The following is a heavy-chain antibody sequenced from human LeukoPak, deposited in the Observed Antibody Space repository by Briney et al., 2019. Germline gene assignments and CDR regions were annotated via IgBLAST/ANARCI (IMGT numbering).Heavy chain of an antibody. CDR1: GGSMTNYY. CDR2: VHSSGTT. CDR3: ARDTRERYIRGALDI. D-gene: IGHD3-9*01. V-gene: IGHV4-4*07. J-gene: IGHJ3*02. Sequence: SETLSLTCTVSGGSMTNYYWSWIRQPAGKGLEWIGRVHSSGTTDYSSALKSRVTVSVDTSKNQFSLSLTSVTAADTAVYYCARDTRERYIRGALDIWGQGTMVTVSS.